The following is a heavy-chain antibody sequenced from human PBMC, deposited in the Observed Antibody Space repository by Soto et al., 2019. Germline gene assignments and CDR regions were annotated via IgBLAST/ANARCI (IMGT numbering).Heavy chain of an antibody. CDR2: IWYDGSNK. V-gene: IGHV3-33*01. Sequence: PGGSLRLSCAVSGFTFSSYGMHWVRQAPGEGLGWVAVIWYDGSNKYYADSVKGRFTTPRDNSKNTLFLQMTSLRDEDTALYHCARDYCSGGSCYSESYYYGMDVWGLGTTVTVSS. J-gene: IGHJ6*02. CDR1: GFTFSSYG. CDR3: ARDYCSGGSCYSESYYYGMDV. D-gene: IGHD2-15*01.